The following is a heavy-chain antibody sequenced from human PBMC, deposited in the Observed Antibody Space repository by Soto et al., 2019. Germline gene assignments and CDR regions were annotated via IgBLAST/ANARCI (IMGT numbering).Heavy chain of an antibody. D-gene: IGHD2-2*01. Sequence: SETLSLTCTVSGGSISSYYWSWIRQPAGKGLEWIGRIYTSGSTNYNPSLKSRVTMSVDTSKNQFSLKLSSVTAADTAVYYCARDGIVVVPAAIKYYYYYGMDVWGQGTTVTVSS. CDR2: IYTSGST. CDR1: GGSISSYY. J-gene: IGHJ6*02. V-gene: IGHV4-4*07. CDR3: ARDGIVVVPAAIKYYYYYGMDV.